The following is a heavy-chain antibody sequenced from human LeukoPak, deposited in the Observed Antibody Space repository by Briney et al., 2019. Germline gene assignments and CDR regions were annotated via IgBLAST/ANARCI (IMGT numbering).Heavy chain of an antibody. J-gene: IGHJ4*02. D-gene: IGHD3-22*01. CDR2: INPKSGGT. V-gene: IGHV1-2*02. Sequence: ASVKVSCKASGYTFTGNHMHWVRQAPGQGLGWMGWINPKSGGTNYAQKFQGRVTMNRDTSISTGYMGLSRLRSDDAAVYYCARGTYDKPDYWGQGTLVTVSS. CDR1: GYTFTGNH. CDR3: ARGTYDKPDY.